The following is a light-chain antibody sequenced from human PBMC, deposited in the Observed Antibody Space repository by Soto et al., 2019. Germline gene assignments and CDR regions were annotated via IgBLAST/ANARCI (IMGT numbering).Light chain of an antibody. CDR3: QQYAQLLPVT. CDR2: GAF. J-gene: IGKJ4*01. V-gene: IGKV3-20*01. CDR1: QSVSTAH. Sequence: EIVLTQSPGTLSLSPGERATLSCRTSQSVSTAHLAWYQQKPGQPPRLLIHGAFTRATGTPDRFIGSGFGTDFTLTINRLEPEDFGVYYCQQYAQLLPVTFGGGTTVEVK.